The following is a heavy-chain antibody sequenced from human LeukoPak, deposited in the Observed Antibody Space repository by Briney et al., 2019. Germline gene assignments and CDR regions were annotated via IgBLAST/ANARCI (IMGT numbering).Heavy chain of an antibody. Sequence: GGSLRLSCAASGFTFSSYAMSWVRQAPGKGLEWVSAISGSGGSTYYADSVKGRFTISRDNSKNTLYLQMNSLRAEDTAVYYCATVSSSWYHRQYYFDYWGQGTLVTVSS. CDR3: ATVSSSWYHRQYYFDY. J-gene: IGHJ4*02. CDR2: ISGSGGST. D-gene: IGHD6-13*01. V-gene: IGHV3-23*01. CDR1: GFTFSSYA.